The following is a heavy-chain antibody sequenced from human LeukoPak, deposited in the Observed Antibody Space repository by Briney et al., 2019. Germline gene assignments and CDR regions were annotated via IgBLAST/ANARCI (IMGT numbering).Heavy chain of an antibody. Sequence: GGSLRLSCVASGFTLDDYALHWVRQAPGKGLEWISLISGDGDNTYYADSVKGRFTISRDNSKNSLYLQMSSLRAEDTALYYCAKGVRSATYYNCFDPWGQGTLVTVSS. D-gene: IGHD1-26*01. J-gene: IGHJ5*02. V-gene: IGHV3-43*02. CDR1: GFTLDDYA. CDR3: AKGVRSATYYNCFDP. CDR2: ISGDGDNT.